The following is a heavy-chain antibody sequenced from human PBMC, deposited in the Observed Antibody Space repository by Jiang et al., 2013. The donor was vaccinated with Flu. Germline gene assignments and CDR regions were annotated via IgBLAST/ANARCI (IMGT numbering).Heavy chain of an antibody. V-gene: IGHV3-23*01. CDR3: AKGSENYGVRAFDI. Sequence: SGEGLVQPGGSRETLLCSSGFTFSSYAMSWVRQAPGKGLEWVSAISGSGGSTYYADSVKGRFTISRDNSKNTLYLQMNSLRAEDTAVYYCAKGSENYGVRAFDIWGQGTMVTVSS. J-gene: IGHJ3*02. CDR2: ISGSGGST. CDR1: GFTFSSYA. D-gene: IGHD3-16*01.